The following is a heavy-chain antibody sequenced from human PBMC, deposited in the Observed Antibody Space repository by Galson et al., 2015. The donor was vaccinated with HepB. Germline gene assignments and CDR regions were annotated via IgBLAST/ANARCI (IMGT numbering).Heavy chain of an antibody. CDR3: ARALYCSSTSCYEGFDY. D-gene: IGHD2-2*01. V-gene: IGHV5-51*01. CDR2: IYPGDSDT. J-gene: IGHJ4*02. CDR1: GYSFTSYW. Sequence: QSGAEVKKPGESLKISCKGSGYSFTSYWIGWVRQMPGKGLEWMGIIYPGDSDTRYSPSFQGQVTISADKSISTAYLQWSSLKASDTAMYYCARALYCSSTSCYEGFDYWGQGTLVTVSS.